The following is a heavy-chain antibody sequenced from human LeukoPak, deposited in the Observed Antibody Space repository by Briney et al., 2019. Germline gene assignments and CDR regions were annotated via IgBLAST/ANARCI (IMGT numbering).Heavy chain of an antibody. CDR2: INPSGGST. Sequence: ASVKVSCKASGYTFTSYYMHWVRQAPGQGLEWMGIINPSGGSTSYAQKFQGRVTMTRDTSTSTVYMELSSLRSEDTAVYYCARGPTYYYDSSGYYSPENFDCWGQGTLVTVSS. CDR1: GYTFTSYY. J-gene: IGHJ4*02. V-gene: IGHV1-46*01. D-gene: IGHD3-22*01. CDR3: ARGPTYYYDSSGYYSPENFDC.